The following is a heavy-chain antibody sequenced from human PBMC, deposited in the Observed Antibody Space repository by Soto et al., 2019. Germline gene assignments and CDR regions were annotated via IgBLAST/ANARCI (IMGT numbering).Heavy chain of an antibody. J-gene: IGHJ3*01. Sequence: QVQLVESGGGVVQPGRSLRLSCAASGFSLSSNGMHWVRQAPGKGLEWAALVWSDGSNQYYGDYVKGRFTISRDNSKNTLYLQMDSLRAEDTAVYYCARGRGSNYLDSFDVWGPGTMVIVSA. CDR2: VWSDGSNQ. V-gene: IGHV3-33*01. D-gene: IGHD1-7*01. CDR3: ARGRGSNYLDSFDV. CDR1: GFSLSSNG.